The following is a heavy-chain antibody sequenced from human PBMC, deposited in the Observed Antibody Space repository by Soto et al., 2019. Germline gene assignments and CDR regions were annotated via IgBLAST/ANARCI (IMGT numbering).Heavy chain of an antibody. D-gene: IGHD6-19*01. CDR1: GGTFSSYA. Sequence: QVQLVQSGAEVKKPGSSVTVSCKASGGTFSSYAISWVRQAPGQGLEWMGGIIPIFGTANYAQKFQGRVTITADKSTSTAYMELSSLRSEDTAVYYCAREGLAVAGKGVYYYYYGMDVWGQGTTVTVSS. CDR2: IIPIFGTA. CDR3: AREGLAVAGKGVYYYYYGMDV. J-gene: IGHJ6*02. V-gene: IGHV1-69*06.